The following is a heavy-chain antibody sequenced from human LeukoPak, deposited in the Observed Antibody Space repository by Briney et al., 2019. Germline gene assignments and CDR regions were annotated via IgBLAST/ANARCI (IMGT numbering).Heavy chain of an antibody. Sequence: SETLSLTCTVSGGSISSSSYYWGWIRQPPGKGLEWIGSIYYSGSTYYNPSLKSRVTISVDTSKNQFSLKLSSVTAADTAVYYCARGGYFWSGYYIGWGQGTLVTVSS. D-gene: IGHD3-3*01. CDR1: GGSISSSSYY. V-gene: IGHV4-39*01. J-gene: IGHJ4*02. CDR3: ARGGYFWSGYYIG. CDR2: IYYSGST.